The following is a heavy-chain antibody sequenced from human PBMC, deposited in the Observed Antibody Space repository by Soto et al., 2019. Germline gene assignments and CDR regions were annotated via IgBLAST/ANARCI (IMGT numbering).Heavy chain of an antibody. V-gene: IGHV1-69*06. CDR2: IIPIFGTA. J-gene: IGHJ1*01. Sequence: SVKVSCKASGGTFSSYAISWVLQAPGQGLEWMGGIIPIFGTANYAQKFQGRVTITADKSTSTAYMELSSLRSEDTAVYYCAIPYYDSSGYYLAHEYFQHWGQGTLVTVSS. CDR1: GGTFSSYA. D-gene: IGHD3-22*01. CDR3: AIPYYDSSGYYLAHEYFQH.